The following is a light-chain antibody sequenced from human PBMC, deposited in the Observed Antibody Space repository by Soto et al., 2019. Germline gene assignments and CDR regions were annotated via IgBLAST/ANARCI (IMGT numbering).Light chain of an antibody. CDR1: QSVLYSSNNKNY. Sequence: DIVMTQSPDSLAVSLGERATINCKYSQSVLYSSNNKNYLAWYQQKPGQPPKLLIYWASTRESGVPDRFSGSGSGTDFTLTISSLQAEDVAVYYCQQYYSTPPTFGQGTKVDIK. V-gene: IGKV4-1*01. CDR2: WAS. J-gene: IGKJ1*01. CDR3: QQYYSTPPT.